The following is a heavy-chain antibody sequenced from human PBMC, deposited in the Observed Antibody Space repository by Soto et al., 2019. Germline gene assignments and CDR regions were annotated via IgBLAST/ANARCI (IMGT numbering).Heavy chain of an antibody. V-gene: IGHV1-69*13. D-gene: IGHD5-12*01. CDR1: GGTFSSYA. CDR2: IIPIFGTA. Sequence: ASVKVSCKASGGTFSSYAISWVRQAPGQGLEWMGGIIPIFGTANYAQKFQGRVTITADESTSTAYMELSSLRSEDTAVYYCAREMATIGPFDYWGQGTLVTVSS. J-gene: IGHJ4*02. CDR3: AREMATIGPFDY.